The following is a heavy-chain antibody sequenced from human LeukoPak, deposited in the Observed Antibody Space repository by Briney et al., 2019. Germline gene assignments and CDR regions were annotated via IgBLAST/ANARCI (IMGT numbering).Heavy chain of an antibody. V-gene: IGHV4-34*01. CDR3: ARLVVVVAARYFQH. CDR2: INHSGST. CDR1: GGSFSGYY. J-gene: IGHJ1*01. Sequence: PSETLSLTCAVYGGSFSGYYWSWIRQPPGKGLEWIGEINHSGSTNYNPSLKSRVTISVDTSKNQFSLKLSSVTAADTAVYYCARLVVVVAARYFQHWGQGTLVTVSS. D-gene: IGHD2-15*01.